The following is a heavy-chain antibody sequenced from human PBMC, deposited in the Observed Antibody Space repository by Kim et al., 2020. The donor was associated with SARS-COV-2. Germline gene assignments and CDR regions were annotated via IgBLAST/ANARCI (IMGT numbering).Heavy chain of an antibody. D-gene: IGHD2-2*01. Sequence: GGSLRLSCAASGFTFSSYAMSWVRQAPGKGLEWVSAISGSGGSTYYADSVKGRFTISRDNSKNTLYLQMNSLRAEDTAVYYCAKALVPAARFYYYYGMDVWGQGTTVTVSS. V-gene: IGHV3-23*01. J-gene: IGHJ6*02. CDR3: AKALVPAARFYYYYGMDV. CDR1: GFTFSSYA. CDR2: ISGSGGST.